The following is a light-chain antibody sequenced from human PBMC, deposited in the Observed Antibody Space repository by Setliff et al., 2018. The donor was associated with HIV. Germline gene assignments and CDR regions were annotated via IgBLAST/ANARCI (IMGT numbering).Light chain of an antibody. CDR3: QVWDSSTDHPYV. Sequence: SYELTQPPSVSVAPGKTARITCGGDNIGSKSVHWYQQKPGQAPILVIYYDNDRPPGIPERFSGSNSGNTATLTISRVEAGDEADYYCQVWDSSTDHPYVFGTGTKVTVL. J-gene: IGLJ1*01. CDR1: NIGSKS. CDR2: YDN. V-gene: IGLV3-21*04.